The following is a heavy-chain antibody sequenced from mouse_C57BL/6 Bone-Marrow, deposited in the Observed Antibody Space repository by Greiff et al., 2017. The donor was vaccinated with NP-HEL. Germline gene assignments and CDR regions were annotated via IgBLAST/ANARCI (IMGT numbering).Heavy chain of an antibody. CDR1: GFTFTDYY. CDR3: ARVDYDTFFAY. Sequence: EVHLVESGGGLVQPGGSLSLSCAASGFTFTDYYMSWVRQPPGKALEWLGFIRNKANGYTTEYSASVKGRFTISRDNSQSILYLQMNALRAEDSATYYCARVDYDTFFAYWGQGTLVTVSA. D-gene: IGHD2-4*01. V-gene: IGHV7-3*01. CDR2: IRNKANGYTT. J-gene: IGHJ3*01.